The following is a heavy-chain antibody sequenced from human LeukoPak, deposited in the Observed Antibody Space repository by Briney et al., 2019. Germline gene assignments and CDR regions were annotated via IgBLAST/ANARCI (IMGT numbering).Heavy chain of an antibody. J-gene: IGHJ4*02. D-gene: IGHD6-19*01. Sequence: PGGSLRLSCAASGFTLSDHYMDGVREAPGKGLEWVGRSRSKANGYTTEYAASVKGRFGFSRDDSNNSLYLQMNGLKTANTAVYSCVMYSHSNGWYGDYWGQGTLVTVSS. CDR1: GFTLSDHY. CDR2: SRSKANGYTT. V-gene: IGHV3-72*01. CDR3: VMYSHSNGWYGDY.